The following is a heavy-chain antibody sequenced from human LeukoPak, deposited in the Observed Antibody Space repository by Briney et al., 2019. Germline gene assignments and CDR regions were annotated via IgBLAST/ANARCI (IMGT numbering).Heavy chain of an antibody. CDR1: GFTFDDYG. CDR3: ARTYGDTYYYYYYMDV. D-gene: IGHD3-10*01. V-gene: IGHV3-20*04. J-gene: IGHJ6*03. CDR2: INWNGGST. Sequence: PGGSLRLSCAASGFTFDDYGMSWVRQAPGKGLEWVSGINWNGGSTGYADSVKGRFTISRDNAKNSLYLQMNSLRAEDTALYYCARTYGDTYYYYYYMDVWGKGTTVTVSS.